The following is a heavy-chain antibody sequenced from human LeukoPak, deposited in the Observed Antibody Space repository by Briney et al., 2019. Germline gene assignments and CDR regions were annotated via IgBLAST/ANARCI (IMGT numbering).Heavy chain of an antibody. CDR2: INPNSGGT. J-gene: IGHJ4*02. CDR3: ARSTPYYYDSSGYYAGGTLDY. V-gene: IGHV1-2*02. Sequence: ASVKVSCKASGYTFTGYYMHWVRQAPGQGLEWMGWINPNSGGTNYAQKFQGRVTMTRDTSISTAYMELSRLRSDDTAVYYCARSTPYYYDSSGYYAGGTLDYWGQGTLVTVSS. CDR1: GYTFTGYY. D-gene: IGHD3-22*01.